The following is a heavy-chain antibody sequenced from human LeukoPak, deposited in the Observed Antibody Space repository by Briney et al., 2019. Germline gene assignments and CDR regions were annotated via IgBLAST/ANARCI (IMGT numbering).Heavy chain of an antibody. J-gene: IGHJ4*02. CDR1: GGSISSYY. D-gene: IGHD3-10*01. CDR3: ARSYGSGTVYDY. V-gene: IGHV4-59*01. CDR2: IYYSGST. Sequence: SETLSLTCTVSGGSISSYYWSWIRQPPGKGLEWIGCIYYSGSTNYNPSLKSRVTISVDTSKNQFSLKLSSVTAADTAVYYCARSYGSGTVYDYWGQGTLVTVSS.